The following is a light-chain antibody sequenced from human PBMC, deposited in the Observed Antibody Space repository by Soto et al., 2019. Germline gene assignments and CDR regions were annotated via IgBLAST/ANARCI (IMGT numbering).Light chain of an antibody. J-gene: IGKJ1*01. CDR1: QSVSNSY. CDR2: VAS. Sequence: EIVLTQSPGTLSLSPGESATLSCRASQSVSNSYLAWYQQKPGQAPRLLIYVASSRATGIPDRFSGSGSGTDFTLTISRLEPEDFAVYYCQQYGSSPKTFGQGTK. CDR3: QQYGSSPKT. V-gene: IGKV3-20*01.